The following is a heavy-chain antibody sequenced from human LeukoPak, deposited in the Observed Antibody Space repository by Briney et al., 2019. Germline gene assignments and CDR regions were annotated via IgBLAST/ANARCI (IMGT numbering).Heavy chain of an antibody. CDR2: ISSSSSYI. CDR1: GFTFSSYS. CDR3: ARDKAAAGTPDY. D-gene: IGHD6-13*01. J-gene: IGHJ4*02. V-gene: IGHV3-21*01. Sequence: GGSLRLSCAASGFTFSSYSMNWVRQAPGKGLEWVSSISSSSSYIYYADSVKGRFTISRDNAKNSLYLQMNSLRAEDTAVYYCARDKAAAGTPDYWGQGTLVTVSS.